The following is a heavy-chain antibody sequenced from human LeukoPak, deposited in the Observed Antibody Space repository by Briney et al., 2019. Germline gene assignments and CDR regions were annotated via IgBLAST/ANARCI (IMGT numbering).Heavy chain of an antibody. V-gene: IGHV3-30*02. CDR3: AQDRFCSSDSCSFGTTWFDP. Sequence: PGGSLRLACGTSGSVFSDYGIHWVRQAPGKGLEWVAFIRYDGSDPNYPDSVKGRFTISRDNSKNMVQLQMNSLRVEDTAVYYCAQDRFCSSDSCSFGTTWFDPWGEGTLVTVSS. CDR2: IRYDGSDP. D-gene: IGHD2-2*01. J-gene: IGHJ5*02. CDR1: GSVFSDYG.